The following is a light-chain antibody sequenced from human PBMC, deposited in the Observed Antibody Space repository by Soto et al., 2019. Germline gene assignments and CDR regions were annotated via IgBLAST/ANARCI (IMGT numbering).Light chain of an antibody. Sequence: IQMGQSPPSLSASVGEKIVITCRASRDVGRDVSWYQQKPGKAPKILIYAASSLQSGVPSRFSGSGSGTDCTLTISSLQPEDFLTDYCQQSSSNSITFGLGTRLEIK. CDR1: RDVGRD. J-gene: IGKJ5*01. CDR2: AAS. CDR3: QQSSSNSIT. V-gene: IGKV1-39*01.